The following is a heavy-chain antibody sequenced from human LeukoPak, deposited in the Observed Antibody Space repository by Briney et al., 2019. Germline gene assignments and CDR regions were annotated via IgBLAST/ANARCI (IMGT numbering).Heavy chain of an antibody. Sequence: PSQTLSLTCTASGGSISSGSYYWSWIRQPAGKGLEWIGRIYTSGSTNYNPSLKSRVTISVDTSKNQFSLKLSSVTAADTAVYYCARDDLQNWFDPWGQGTLVTVSS. J-gene: IGHJ5*02. CDR1: GGSISSGSYY. CDR3: ARDDLQNWFDP. CDR2: IYTSGST. V-gene: IGHV4-61*02.